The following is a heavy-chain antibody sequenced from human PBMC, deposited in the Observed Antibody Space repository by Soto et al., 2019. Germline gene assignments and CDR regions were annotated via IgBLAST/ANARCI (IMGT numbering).Heavy chain of an antibody. J-gene: IGHJ6*02. D-gene: IGHD6-13*01. Sequence: GESLKISCKGSGYSFTSYWISWVRQMPGKGLEWMGRIDPSDSYTNYSPSFQGHVTISADKSISTAYLQWSSLKASDTAMYYCARLPSRIAAAGTDYYGMDVWGQGTTVTVSS. V-gene: IGHV5-10-1*01. CDR2: IDPSDSYT. CDR1: GYSFTSYW. CDR3: ARLPSRIAAAGTDYYGMDV.